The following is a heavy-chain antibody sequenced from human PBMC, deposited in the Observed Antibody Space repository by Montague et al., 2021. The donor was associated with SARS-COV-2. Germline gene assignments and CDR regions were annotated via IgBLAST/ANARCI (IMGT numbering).Heavy chain of an antibody. Sequence: PALVQPTQTLTLTCTFSGFSLSTSGMCVSWIRQPPGKALEWLALIDWDDDKYYSTSLKTRLTISKDTSKNQVVLTMTNMDPVDTATYYCARINSDPLDYYYGMDVWGRGTTVTVSS. D-gene: IGHD1-1*01. CDR1: GFSLSTSGMC. CDR2: IDWDDDK. V-gene: IGHV2-70*01. CDR3: ARINSDPLDYYYGMDV. J-gene: IGHJ6*02.